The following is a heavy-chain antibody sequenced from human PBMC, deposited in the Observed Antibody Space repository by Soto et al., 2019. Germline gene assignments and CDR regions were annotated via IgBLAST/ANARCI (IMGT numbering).Heavy chain of an antibody. J-gene: IGHJ6*03. CDR2: IIPILGIA. CDR3: ARAGSSSWGFYYMDV. V-gene: IGHV1-69*02. Sequence: ASVKVSCKASGGTFSSYTISWVRQAPGQGLEWMGRIIPILGIANYAQKFQGRVTITADKSTSTAYMELSSLRSEDTAVYYCARAGSSSWGFYYMDVWGKGTTVTVSS. CDR1: GGTFSSYT. D-gene: IGHD6-13*01.